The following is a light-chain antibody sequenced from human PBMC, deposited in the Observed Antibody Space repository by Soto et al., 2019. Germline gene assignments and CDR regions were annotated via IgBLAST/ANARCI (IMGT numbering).Light chain of an antibody. CDR1: QRVSSH. CDR2: AAS. J-gene: IGKJ1*01. CDR3: HQYNNWPWT. Sequence: ETVMTRSPVTLSVSPGDTATLSCRASQRVSSHLAWYQQKPGQTPRLLIYAASTRATGIPVRFSGSGSETEFTLTIRSLQSEDFALYYCHQYNNWPWTFGQGTKVDIK. V-gene: IGKV3-15*01.